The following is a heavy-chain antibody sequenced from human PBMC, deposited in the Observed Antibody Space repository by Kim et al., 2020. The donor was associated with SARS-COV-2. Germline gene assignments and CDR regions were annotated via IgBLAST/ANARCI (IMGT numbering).Heavy chain of an antibody. CDR3: TRALLGVGIPQPRYYYYGMDV. CDR1: GFTFGDYA. V-gene: IGHV3-49*04. D-gene: IGHD2-8*01. J-gene: IGHJ6*02. CDR2: IRSKAYGGTT. Sequence: GGSLRLSCTASGFTFGDYAMSWVRQAPGKGLEWVGFIRSKAYGGTTEYAASVKGRFTISRDDSKSIAYLQMNSLKTEDTAVYYCTRALLGVGIPQPRYYYYGMDVWGQGTTVTVSS.